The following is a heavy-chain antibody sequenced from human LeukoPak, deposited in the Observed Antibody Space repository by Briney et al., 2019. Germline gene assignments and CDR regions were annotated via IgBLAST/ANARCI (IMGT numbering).Heavy chain of an antibody. CDR3: ATTGGSNDY. D-gene: IGHD2-15*01. V-gene: IGHV1-69*04. CDR2: IIPILGIA. J-gene: IGHJ4*02. CDR1: GGTFTSYA. Sequence: SVKVSCKASGGTFTSYAISWVRQAPGQGLEWMGRIIPILGIANYAQKFQGRVTMTADKSTSTAYMELSSLRSEDTAVYYCATTGGSNDYWGQGTLVTVSS.